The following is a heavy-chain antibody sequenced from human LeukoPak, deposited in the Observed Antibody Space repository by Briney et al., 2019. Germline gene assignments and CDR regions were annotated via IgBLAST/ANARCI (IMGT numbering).Heavy chain of an antibody. CDR1: GGSISSSTYY. Sequence: SETLSLTCTVSGGSISSSTYYWGWIRQPPGKGLEWIGSIYYSGSTYYNPSLKSRVTISVATSKNQFSLRLSSVTAADTAVFYCASQRITMVRGWGQGTLVTVSS. CDR3: ASQRITMVRG. D-gene: IGHD3-10*01. CDR2: IYYSGST. J-gene: IGHJ4*02. V-gene: IGHV4-39*01.